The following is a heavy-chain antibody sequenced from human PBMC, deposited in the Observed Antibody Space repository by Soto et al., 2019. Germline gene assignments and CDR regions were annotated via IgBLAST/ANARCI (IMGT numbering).Heavy chain of an antibody. CDR2: IRSNGGST. CDR3: ARAVGDAFDI. D-gene: IGHD1-26*01. Sequence: EVQLVESGGGLVQPGGSLRLSCAASGFTFSSYAMHWVRQAPGKGLEYVSAIRSNGGSTYYANSVKGRFTISRDTSKNSLYIKMGSLRAEDMGVYSCARAVGDAFDIWGQGTMATVSS. J-gene: IGHJ3*02. CDR1: GFTFSSYA. V-gene: IGHV3-64*01.